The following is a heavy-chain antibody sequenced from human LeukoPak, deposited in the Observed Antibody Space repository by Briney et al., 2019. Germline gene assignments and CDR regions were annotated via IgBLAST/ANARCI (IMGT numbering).Heavy chain of an antibody. CDR1: GYTFTSYD. CDR3: ARGASYYYYMDV. J-gene: IGHJ6*03. Sequence: ASVKVSCKASGYTFTSYDINWVRQATGQGLEWMGWMNPNSGNTGYAQKLQGRVTITRNTSISTAYMELSSLRSEDTAVYYCARGASYYYYMDVWGKGTTVTVSS. V-gene: IGHV1-8*03. CDR2: MNPNSGNT.